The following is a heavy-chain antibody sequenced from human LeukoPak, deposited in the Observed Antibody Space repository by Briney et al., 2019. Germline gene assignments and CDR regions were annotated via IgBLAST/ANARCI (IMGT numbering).Heavy chain of an antibody. CDR1: GFTFSDNY. D-gene: IGHD4-23*01. CDR3: VRDADGGNSWFDT. Sequence: GGSLRLSCAVSGFTFSDNYMTWIHQAPGKGLEWVSYISNTGTDRNYADSVKGRFTISRDNAKNSLYLQMHSLRAEDTALYYCVRDADGGNSWFDTWGQGTLVTVSS. V-gene: IGHV3-11*05. CDR2: ISNTGTDR. J-gene: IGHJ5*02.